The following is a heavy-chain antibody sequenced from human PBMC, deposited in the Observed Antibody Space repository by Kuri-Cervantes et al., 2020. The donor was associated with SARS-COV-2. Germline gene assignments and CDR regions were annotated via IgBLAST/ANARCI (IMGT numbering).Heavy chain of an antibody. CDR1: GFTFRNAR. Sequence: GESLKISCAAPGFTFRNARMSWVRQAPGKGLEWVGRIRSKANSYATAYAASVKGRFTISRDDSKNTAYLQMNSLKTEDTAVYYCARAEDIVVVVAATWYYYGMDVWGQGTTVTVSS. V-gene: IGHV3-73*01. CDR2: IRSKANSYAT. CDR3: ARAEDIVVVVAATWYYYGMDV. J-gene: IGHJ6*02. D-gene: IGHD2-15*01.